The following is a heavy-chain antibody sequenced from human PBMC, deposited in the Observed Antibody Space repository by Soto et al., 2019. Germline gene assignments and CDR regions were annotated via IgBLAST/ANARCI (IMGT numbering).Heavy chain of an antibody. J-gene: IGHJ3*02. D-gene: IGHD3-3*01. CDR3: ARELHNYDFWSGPSDAFDI. Sequence: ASVKVSCKASGYTFTGYYMHWVRQAPGQGLEWMGWINPNSGGTNYAQKFQGRVTMTRDTSISTAYMELSRLRSDDTAVYYCARELHNYDFWSGPSDAFDIWGQGTMVTVSS. CDR2: INPNSGGT. V-gene: IGHV1-2*02. CDR1: GYTFTGYY.